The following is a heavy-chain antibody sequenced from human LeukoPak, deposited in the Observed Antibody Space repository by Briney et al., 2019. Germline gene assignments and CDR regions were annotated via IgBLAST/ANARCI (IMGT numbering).Heavy chain of an antibody. CDR2: IKPGGNEK. D-gene: IGHD3-16*01. V-gene: IGHV3-7*03. Sequence: GGSLRLSCAASGFTFNNYWMTWVRQGPGKGLEWVANIKPGGNEKYYVDSVKGRFTISRDNAKNSLYLQMSNLRAEDTAVYFCARGGGLDVWGQGATVTVSS. CDR1: GFTFNNYW. J-gene: IGHJ6*02. CDR3: ARGGGLDV.